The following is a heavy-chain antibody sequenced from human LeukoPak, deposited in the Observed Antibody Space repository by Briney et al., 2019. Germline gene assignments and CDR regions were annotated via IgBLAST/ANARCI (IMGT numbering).Heavy chain of an antibody. CDR1: GGSISSYY. D-gene: IGHD3-3*01. Sequence: SETLSLTCTVSGGSISSYYWSWNRQPPGKGLEWIGYNYYSGSTNFNPSLKSRVTISVDTSKNQFSLKLSSVTAADTAVYYCARDLTALLYYDFWSGYPDAAFDIWGQGTMVTVSS. CDR2: NYYSGST. V-gene: IGHV4-59*01. J-gene: IGHJ3*02. CDR3: ARDLTALLYYDFWSGYPDAAFDI.